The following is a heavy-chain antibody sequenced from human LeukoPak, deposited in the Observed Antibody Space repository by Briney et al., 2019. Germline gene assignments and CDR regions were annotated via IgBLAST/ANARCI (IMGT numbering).Heavy chain of an antibody. J-gene: IGHJ6*02. CDR1: GFXFSSDA. Sequence: GGALRLSCAPSGFXFSSDAIHWVRQAPGKGLGWVAVIWYDGSNKYYADSVKGRFTISRDNSKNTLYLQMNSLRAEDTAVYYCARDFPSGGMDVWGQGTTVTVSS. V-gene: IGHV3-33*01. CDR2: IWYDGSNK. CDR3: ARDFPSGGMDV. D-gene: IGHD3-3*01.